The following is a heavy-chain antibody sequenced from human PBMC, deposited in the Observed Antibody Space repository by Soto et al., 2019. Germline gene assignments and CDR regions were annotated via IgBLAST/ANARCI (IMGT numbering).Heavy chain of an antibody. V-gene: IGHV1-69*13. CDR2: IIPILTTP. CDR3: ATSVGIAPTGEDGMDV. J-gene: IGHJ6*02. D-gene: IGHD2-8*02. CDR1: GGTFSIYG. Sequence: SVKVSCKASGGTFSIYGFSWVRQAPGQGPEWIGGIIPILTTPNYAQKFHGRVTIVADESTTTVYMELSSLKSEDTAVYYCATSVGIAPTGEDGMDVWG.